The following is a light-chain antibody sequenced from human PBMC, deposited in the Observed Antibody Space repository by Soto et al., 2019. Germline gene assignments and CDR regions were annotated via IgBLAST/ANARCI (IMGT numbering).Light chain of an antibody. CDR2: DFM. J-gene: IGLJ1*01. CDR1: SSDIGHYNY. CDR3: SSYTGSKNAV. V-gene: IGLV2-14*03. Sequence: QSLLTQPASMSGSPGQSITISCTGTSSDIGHYNYVSWYQQHPGKAPTLVIYDFMNRPSGVSKRFSGSKSCNTASMTISGLQAEDEADYSLSSYTGSKNAVFGNWTKV.